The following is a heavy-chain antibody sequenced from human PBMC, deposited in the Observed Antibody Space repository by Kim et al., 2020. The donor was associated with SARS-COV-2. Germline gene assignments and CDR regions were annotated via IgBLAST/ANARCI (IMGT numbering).Heavy chain of an antibody. V-gene: IGHV3-23*01. J-gene: IGHJ4*02. D-gene: IGHD3-10*01. CDR2: TTGNGGSR. Sequence: GESLRLSCSASGFDFNPYFMAWVRQAPGKGLEWVSYTTGNGGSRYYADSVRGRFTISRDNSRNTLYLQLTSLRVDDTAVYYCAKGGLYFEHWGQGTLVTVSS. CDR3: AKGGLYFEH. CDR1: GFDFNPYF.